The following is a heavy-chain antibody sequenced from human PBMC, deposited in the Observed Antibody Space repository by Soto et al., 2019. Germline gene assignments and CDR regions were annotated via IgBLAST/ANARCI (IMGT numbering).Heavy chain of an antibody. CDR1: GFTFSSYW. D-gene: IGHD2-15*01. V-gene: IGHV3-7*01. J-gene: IGHJ3*02. CDR2: IKQDGSEK. CDR3: ARDLSLSKCSGGSCYDADAFGI. Sequence: PGGSLRLSCAASGFTFSSYWMSWVRQAPGKGLEWVANIKQDGSEKYYVDSVKGRFTISRDNAKNSLYLQMNSLRAEDTAVYYCARDLSLSKCSGGSCYDADAFGIWGQGTMVTVSS.